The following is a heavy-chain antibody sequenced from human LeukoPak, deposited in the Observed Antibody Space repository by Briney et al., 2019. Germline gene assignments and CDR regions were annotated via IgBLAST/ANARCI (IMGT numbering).Heavy chain of an antibody. V-gene: IGHV4-4*07. D-gene: IGHD5-18*01. J-gene: IGHJ4*02. CDR3: ARGRKYTSGYRVTELGSGYSDY. CDR2: ISTSGNT. CDR1: GGSISSYY. Sequence: PSETLSLTCTVSGGSISSYYWSWIRQPAGKGLQWIGRISTSGNTDYNPSLKSRVTISVDTSKNQFSLKLSSVTAADTAVYYCARGRKYTSGYRVTELGSGYSDYWGQGTLVTVSS.